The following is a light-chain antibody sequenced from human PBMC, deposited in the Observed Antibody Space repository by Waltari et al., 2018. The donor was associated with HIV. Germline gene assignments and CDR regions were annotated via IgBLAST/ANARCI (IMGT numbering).Light chain of an antibody. CDR2: WAS. V-gene: IGKV4-1*01. CDR3: HQYYSSPVT. J-gene: IGKJ2*01. CDR1: QGVLYSSNNKNY. Sequence: DIVMTQSPDSLALSLGERATVNCKSSQGVLYSSNNKNYLAWYQHKPGQPPKLLIYWASSRESGVPDRFSGSGSGTDFTLTISSLQAEDVAVYYCHQYYSSPVTFGQGTKLEIK.